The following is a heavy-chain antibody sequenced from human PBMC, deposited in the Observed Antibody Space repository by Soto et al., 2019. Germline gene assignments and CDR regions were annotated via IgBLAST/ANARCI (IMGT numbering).Heavy chain of an antibody. V-gene: IGHV1-18*01. J-gene: IGHJ4*02. CDR1: GYTFTSYG. CDR2: ISAYNGNT. Sequence: GASVKVSCKASGYTFTSYGISWVRQAPGQGLEWMGWISAYNGNTNYAQKLQGRVTMTTDTSTSTAYMELRSLRSDDTAVYYCARGYYDILTGYYGFDYWGQGTLVTVSS. D-gene: IGHD3-9*01. CDR3: ARGYYDILTGYYGFDY.